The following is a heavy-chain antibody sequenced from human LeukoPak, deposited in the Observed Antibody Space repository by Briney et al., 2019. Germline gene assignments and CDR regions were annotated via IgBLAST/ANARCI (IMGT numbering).Heavy chain of an antibody. CDR3: ARVGRSGSYDY. Sequence: GGSLRLSCAASGFTFSSYWMSWVRQAPGKGLEWVANIKQGGSEKYYVDSVKGRFTISRDNAKNSLYLQMNSLRAEDTAVYYCARVGRSGSYDYWGQGTLVTVSS. D-gene: IGHD3-10*01. J-gene: IGHJ4*02. CDR2: IKQGGSEK. V-gene: IGHV3-7*01. CDR1: GFTFSSYW.